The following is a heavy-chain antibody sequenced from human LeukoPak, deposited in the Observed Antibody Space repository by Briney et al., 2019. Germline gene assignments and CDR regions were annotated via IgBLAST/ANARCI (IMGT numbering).Heavy chain of an antibody. D-gene: IGHD1-7*01. J-gene: IGHJ4*02. CDR2: IYYSGST. Sequence: SETLSLTCTVSGGSISSSSYYWGWIRQPPGKGLEWIGSIYYSGSTYYNPSLKSRVTISVDTSKNQFSLRLSSVTAADTAVYYCARVSITGSSRDYWGQGTLVTVSS. V-gene: IGHV4-39*07. CDR1: GGSISSSSYY. CDR3: ARVSITGSSRDY.